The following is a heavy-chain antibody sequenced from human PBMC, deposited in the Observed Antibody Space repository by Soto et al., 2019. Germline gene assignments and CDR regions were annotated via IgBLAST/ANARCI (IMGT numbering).Heavy chain of an antibody. CDR2: INPENGDT. CDR1: GYSFSDFY. V-gene: IGHV1-2*02. Sequence: GASVKVSCKTSGYSFSDFYMHCVRQAPGQGLEWMGWINPENGDTNYAQKFQGRVTMTRDTSTNTDYMELGRLRSDDTAVYFCVRTRSSNWFDPWGQGTLVTVSS. CDR3: VRTRSSNWFDP. D-gene: IGHD6-13*01. J-gene: IGHJ5*02.